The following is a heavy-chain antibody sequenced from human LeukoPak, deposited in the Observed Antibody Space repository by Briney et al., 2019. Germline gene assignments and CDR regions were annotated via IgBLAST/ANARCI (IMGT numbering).Heavy chain of an antibody. J-gene: IGHJ5*02. CDR3: ARDSSGWGGNNWFDP. V-gene: IGHV3-53*05. CDR1: GFTVSGSY. D-gene: IGHD6-19*01. Sequence: GGSLRLSCTASGFTVSGSYMNWVRQAPGKGLEWVSIIYRGSSTYHADSVKGRFTISRDNSKNTSYLEMNSLRAEDTAVYYCARDSSGWGGNNWFDPWGQGTLVTVSS. CDR2: IYRGSST.